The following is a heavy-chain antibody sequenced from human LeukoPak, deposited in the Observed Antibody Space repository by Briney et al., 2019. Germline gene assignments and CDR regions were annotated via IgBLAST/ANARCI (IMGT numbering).Heavy chain of an antibody. CDR3: ATTYGDYVHFDY. J-gene: IGHJ4*02. CDR1: GGSISSYY. Sequence: SETLSLTCTVSGGSISSYYWSWIRQPPGKGLEWIGSIYHSGSTYYNPSLKSRVTISVDTSKNQFSLKLSSVTAADTAVYYCATTYGDYVHFDYWGQGTLVAVSS. CDR2: IYHSGST. D-gene: IGHD4-17*01. V-gene: IGHV4-59*04.